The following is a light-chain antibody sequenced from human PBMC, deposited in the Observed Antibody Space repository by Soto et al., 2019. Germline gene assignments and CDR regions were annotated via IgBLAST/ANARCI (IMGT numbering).Light chain of an antibody. Sequence: DIQMTQSPSTLSAXXGXXXXTXXXASQSISVWLAWYQQKPGKAPKLLIYKASTLKSGVPSRFSGSGSGTEFTLTISSLQPDDFATYYCQHYNSYSEAFGQGTKVDVK. V-gene: IGKV1-5*03. J-gene: IGKJ1*01. CDR2: KAS. CDR1: QSISVW. CDR3: QHYNSYSEA.